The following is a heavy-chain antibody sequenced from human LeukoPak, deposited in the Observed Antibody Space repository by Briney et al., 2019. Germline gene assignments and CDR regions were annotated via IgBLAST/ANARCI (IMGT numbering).Heavy chain of an antibody. CDR2: INANSGDT. CDR1: GYTFTGYY. J-gene: IGHJ4*02. D-gene: IGHD6-19*01. V-gene: IGHV1-2*02. Sequence: ASVKVSCKTSGYTFTGYYIHWVRQAPGQGVEWMGWINANSGDTKYAPKFQGRVTMTRDTSISTAYMELSRLGTDDTAMYYCARENSDWAFDYWGQETLVSVSS. CDR3: ARENSDWAFDY.